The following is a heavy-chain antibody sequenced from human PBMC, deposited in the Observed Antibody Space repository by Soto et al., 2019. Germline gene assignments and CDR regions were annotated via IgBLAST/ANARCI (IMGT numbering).Heavy chain of an antibody. Sequence: PGGSLRLSCAASGFTFSSYAMSWVRQAPGKGLEWVSAISGSGGSTYYADSVKGRFTISRDNSKNTLYLQMNSLRAEDTAVYYCAKLDIVVVPAAFDAFDIWGQGTMVTVSS. V-gene: IGHV3-23*01. CDR1: GFTFSSYA. CDR3: AKLDIVVVPAAFDAFDI. D-gene: IGHD2-2*01. CDR2: ISGSGGST. J-gene: IGHJ3*02.